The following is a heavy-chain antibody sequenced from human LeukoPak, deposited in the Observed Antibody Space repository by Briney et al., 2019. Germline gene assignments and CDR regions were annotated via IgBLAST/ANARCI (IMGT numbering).Heavy chain of an antibody. CDR3: ARGRDSSGSYYGDMAY. V-gene: IGHV1-2*02. CDR2: INPNNGGT. Sequence: ASVTVSCKASGYTFTGYYMHWVRQAPGQGLEWMGWINPNNGGTNYAQKFQGTVTMTRDTSISTAYMELSRLRSDDTAVYYCARGRDSSGSYYGDMAYWGQGTLVTVSS. CDR1: GYTFTGYY. D-gene: IGHD3-22*01. J-gene: IGHJ4*02.